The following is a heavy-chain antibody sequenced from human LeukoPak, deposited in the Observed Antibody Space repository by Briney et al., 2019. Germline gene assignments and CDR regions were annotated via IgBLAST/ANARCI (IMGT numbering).Heavy chain of an antibody. D-gene: IGHD2-21*02. V-gene: IGHV1-69*05. CDR3: ATPAAYCGGDCYAYFDY. CDR1: GGTFSSYA. J-gene: IGHJ4*02. CDR2: IIPIFGTA. Sequence: SVKVSCKASGGTFSSYAISWVRQAPGQGLEWMGRIIPIFGTANYAQKFQGRVTITTDESTSTAYMELSSLRSEDTAVYYCATPAAYCGGDCYAYFDYWGQGTLVAVSS.